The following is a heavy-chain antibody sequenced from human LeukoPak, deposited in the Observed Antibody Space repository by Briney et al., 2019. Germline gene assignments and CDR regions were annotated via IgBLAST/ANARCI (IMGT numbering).Heavy chain of an antibody. D-gene: IGHD1-26*01. CDR3: ARDLGGIYFDY. V-gene: IGHV4-59*01. CDR2: IHFSGST. J-gene: IGHJ4*02. CDR1: GGSIKNYY. Sequence: SETLSLTCTVSGGSIKNYYWSWIRQPPGKGLEWIGSIHFSGSTNYNPSLRSRVTISVDTSKNQLSLKLSSVTAADTAVYYCARDLGGIYFDYWGQGTLVTVSS.